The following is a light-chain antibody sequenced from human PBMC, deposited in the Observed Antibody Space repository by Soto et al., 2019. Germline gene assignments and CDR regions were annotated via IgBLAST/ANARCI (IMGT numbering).Light chain of an antibody. CDR1: SSDVGGYNY. Sequence: QSALTQPRSVSGSPGQSVTISCTGTSSDVGGYNYVSWYQQHPGKAPKLMIYDVSKRPSGVPDRFSGSKSGNTACLTISGLQAEDEADYYCCSYAGSYTYVFGTGTKLTV. V-gene: IGLV2-11*01. CDR3: CSYAGSYTYV. CDR2: DVS. J-gene: IGLJ1*01.